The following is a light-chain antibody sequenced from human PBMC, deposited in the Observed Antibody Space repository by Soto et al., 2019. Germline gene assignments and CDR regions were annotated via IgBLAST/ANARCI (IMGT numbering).Light chain of an antibody. Sequence: QSALTQPASVSGSPGQSITISCTGTSSDVGGYNFVSWYQHHPGKAPKLMIYYVSNRPSGVSDRFSGSKSGNTASLTISGLQAEDEADYYCSSYTRSSTLVFGGGTKVTVL. V-gene: IGLV2-14*03. CDR2: YVS. J-gene: IGLJ2*01. CDR1: SSDVGGYNF. CDR3: SSYTRSSTLV.